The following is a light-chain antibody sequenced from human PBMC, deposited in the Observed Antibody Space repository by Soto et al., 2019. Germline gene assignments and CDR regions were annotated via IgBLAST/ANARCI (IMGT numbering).Light chain of an antibody. CDR3: QQTYSTPYV. CDR2: GAS. CDR1: QTINNY. V-gene: IGKV1-39*01. J-gene: IGKJ2*01. Sequence: DIQLTQSPPSLSASVGDRVTITCRASQTINNYVNWCQQEAGKAPKLLIYGASSLQSGVPSRFSGSGFGTEFTLTISSLQSEDFVIYYCQQTYSTPYVFGGGTKLDI.